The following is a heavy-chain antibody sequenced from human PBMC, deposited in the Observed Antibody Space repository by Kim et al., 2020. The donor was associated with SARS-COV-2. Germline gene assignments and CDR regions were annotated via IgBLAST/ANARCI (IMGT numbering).Heavy chain of an antibody. D-gene: IGHD3-9*01. J-gene: IGHJ4*02. CDR2: ISSSSSYT. Sequence: GGSLRLSCAASGFTFSDYYMSWIRQAPGKGLEWVSYISSSSSYTNYADSVKGRFTISRDNAKNSLYLQMNSLRAEDTAVYYCARESSLDILTGYSTGFDYWGQGTLVTVSS. CDR3: ARESSLDILTGYSTGFDY. V-gene: IGHV3-11*06. CDR1: GFTFSDYY.